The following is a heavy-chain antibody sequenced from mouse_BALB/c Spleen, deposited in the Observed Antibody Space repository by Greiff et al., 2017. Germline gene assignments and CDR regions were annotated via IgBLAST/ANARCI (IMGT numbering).Heavy chain of an antibody. CDR1: GYSITSDYA. J-gene: IGHJ2*01. CDR3: ARGDYGSSPYYFDY. V-gene: IGHV3-2*02. Sequence: ESGPGLVKPSQSLSLTCTVTGYSITSDYAWNWIRQFPGNKLEWMGYISYSGSTSYNPSLKSRISITRDTSKNQFFLQLNSVTTEDTATYYCARGDYGSSPYYFDYWGQGTTLTVSS. D-gene: IGHD1-1*01. CDR2: ISYSGST.